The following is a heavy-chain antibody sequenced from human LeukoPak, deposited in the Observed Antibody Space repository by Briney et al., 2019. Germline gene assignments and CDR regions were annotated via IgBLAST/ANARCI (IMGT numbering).Heavy chain of an antibody. J-gene: IGHJ6*02. CDR1: GGSISSGGYY. D-gene: IGHD6-19*01. CDR3: ARGLSSSGWYYYYYYGMDV. V-gene: IGHV4-61*08. CDR2: IYYSGST. Sequence: SETLSLTCTVSGGSISSGGYYWSWIRQHPGKGLEWIGYIYYSGSTNYNPSLKSRVTISVDTSKNQFSLKLSSVTAADTAVYYCARGLSSSGWYYYYYYGMDVWGQGTTVTVSS.